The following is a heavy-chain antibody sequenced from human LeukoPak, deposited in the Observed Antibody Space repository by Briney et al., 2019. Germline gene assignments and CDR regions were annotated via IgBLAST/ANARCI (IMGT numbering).Heavy chain of an antibody. Sequence: SETLSLTCAVYGGSFSGYYWSWIRQPPGKGLGWIGEINHSGSTNYNPSLKSRVTISVDTSKNQFSLKLSSVTAADTAVYYCARFPRYCSGGSCYSGFGYWGQGTLVTVSS. CDR1: GGSFSGYY. CDR3: ARFPRYCSGGSCYSGFGY. D-gene: IGHD2-15*01. V-gene: IGHV4-34*01. CDR2: INHSGST. J-gene: IGHJ4*02.